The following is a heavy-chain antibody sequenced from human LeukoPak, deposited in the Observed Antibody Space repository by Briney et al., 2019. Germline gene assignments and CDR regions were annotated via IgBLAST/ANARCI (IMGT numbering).Heavy chain of an antibody. CDR1: GLTFSRFA. Sequence: GGSLRLSCAASGLTFSRFAMSWVRQAPGKGLEWVSAISNSGDTTYYADSVKGRFTISRDNLKNTLYVQKNSLRVEDTAVYYCAKGHSAHGTGFDYWGQGTLVIVSS. V-gene: IGHV3-23*01. J-gene: IGHJ4*02. CDR2: ISNSGDTT. D-gene: IGHD1-1*01. CDR3: AKGHSAHGTGFDY.